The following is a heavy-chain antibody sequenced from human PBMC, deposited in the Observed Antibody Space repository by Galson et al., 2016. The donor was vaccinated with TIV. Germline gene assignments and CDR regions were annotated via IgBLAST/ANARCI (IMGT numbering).Heavy chain of an antibody. Sequence: SVKVSCKASGGTLSRHTISWVRQAPGQGLEWMGRILPIVGITNYAQKLQGRVTIIADRFTSTVSMELSGLTSDDTAVYYCARRVTERQYGGALSWFDPWGQGTRVIVSS. CDR2: ILPIVGIT. J-gene: IGHJ5*02. V-gene: IGHV1-69*02. CDR1: GGTLSRHT. CDR3: ARRVTERQYGGALSWFDP. D-gene: IGHD1-1*01.